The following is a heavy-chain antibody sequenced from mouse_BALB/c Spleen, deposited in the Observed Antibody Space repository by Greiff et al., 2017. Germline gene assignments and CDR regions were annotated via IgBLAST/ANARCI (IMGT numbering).Heavy chain of an antibody. CDR3: ARRYGNAMDY. Sequence: DVKLQESGGGLVQPGGSLKLSCAASGFDFSRYWMSWVRQAPGKGLEWIGEINPDSSTINYTPSLKDKFIISRDNAKNTLYLQMSKVRSEDTALYYCARRYGNAMDYWGQGTSVTVSS. D-gene: IGHD2-10*02. V-gene: IGHV4-1*02. J-gene: IGHJ4*01. CDR1: GFDFSRYW. CDR2: INPDSSTI.